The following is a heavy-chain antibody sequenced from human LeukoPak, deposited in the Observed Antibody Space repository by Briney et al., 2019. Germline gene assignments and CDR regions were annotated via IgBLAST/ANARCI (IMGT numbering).Heavy chain of an antibody. Sequence: SVKVSCKSSGYTFTDYDINWVRQATGQGLEWMGWMNPDSGNTGYAQKFQGRVTMTRNTSINTAYMELNSLRSEDTAVYYCARARSYRHQLNALSYWFDPWGQGTLVTVSS. D-gene: IGHD5-24*01. CDR2: MNPDSGNT. J-gene: IGHJ5*02. CDR3: ARARSYRHQLNALSYWFDP. CDR1: GYTFTDYD. V-gene: IGHV1-8*02.